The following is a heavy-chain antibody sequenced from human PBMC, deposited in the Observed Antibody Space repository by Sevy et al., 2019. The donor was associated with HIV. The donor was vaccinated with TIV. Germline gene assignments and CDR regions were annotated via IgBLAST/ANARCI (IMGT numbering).Heavy chain of an antibody. CDR3: ARPKCTSTSCFLGLEN. D-gene: IGHD2-2*01. CDR2: IDSSGGSI. CDR1: GFNFKYYS. Sequence: GGSLRLSCAVSGFNFKYYSIYWVRQAPGERLERVSYIDSSGGSIYQADPVRGRFTISRDNANNSAYLQMNSLRAEDTAVYYCARPKCTSTSCFLGLENWGQGTLVTVSS. J-gene: IGHJ4*02. V-gene: IGHV3-48*01.